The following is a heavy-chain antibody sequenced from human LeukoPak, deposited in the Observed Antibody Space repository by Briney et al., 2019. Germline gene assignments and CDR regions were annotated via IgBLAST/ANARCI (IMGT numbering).Heavy chain of an antibody. Sequence: ASVKVSCKASGDTFTSYGISWVRQAPGQGVEWMGWISAYNGNTNYAQKLQGRVTMTTDSSTTTAYTKLRSLRSDDTAVYYCARDRSYYDFWSGYYTGFDYWGQGTLVTVSS. CDR1: GDTFTSYG. CDR2: ISAYNGNT. V-gene: IGHV1-18*01. D-gene: IGHD3-3*01. J-gene: IGHJ4*02. CDR3: ARDRSYYDFWSGYYTGFDY.